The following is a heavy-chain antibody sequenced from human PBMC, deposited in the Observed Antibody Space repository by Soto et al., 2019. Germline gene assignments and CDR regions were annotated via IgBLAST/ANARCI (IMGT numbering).Heavy chain of an antibody. D-gene: IGHD4-17*01. J-gene: IGHJ6*02. V-gene: IGHV2-5*02. Sequence: QITLKESGPTLVKPTQTLTLTCTFSGFSLTTRGLGVGWVRQPPGKALEWLALIYWDGDKRYSPSLRNRLTXSXHXXKNQVVLTVTNMDPVDTATYYCAHEDPTTDYAMDVWGQGTTVTVSS. CDR3: AHEDPTTDYAMDV. CDR2: IYWDGDK. CDR1: GFSLTTRGLG.